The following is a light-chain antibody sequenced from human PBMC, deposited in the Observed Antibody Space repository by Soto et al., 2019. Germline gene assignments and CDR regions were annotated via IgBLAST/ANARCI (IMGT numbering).Light chain of an antibody. CDR3: QQYNNWPPYT. CDR1: QSVSSN. Sequence: EIVMKQSPATLSVSPGERATLSCRASQSVSSNLAWFQQRPAQAPRLLIYGASTRATAIPARFSGSGSGTEFTLTISSLQSEDFAVYYCQQYNNWPPYTFGQGTKVDVK. CDR2: GAS. J-gene: IGKJ2*01. V-gene: IGKV3-15*01.